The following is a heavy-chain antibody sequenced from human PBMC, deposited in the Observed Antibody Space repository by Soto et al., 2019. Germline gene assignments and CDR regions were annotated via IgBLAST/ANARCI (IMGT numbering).Heavy chain of an antibody. CDR2: INAGNGNT. D-gene: IGHD6-13*01. J-gene: IGHJ4*02. CDR1: GYTFTSYA. V-gene: IGHV1-3*01. Sequence: ASVKVSCKASGYTFTSYAMHWVRQAPGQRLEWMGWINAGNGNTKYSQKFQGRVTITRDTSASTAYMELSSLRSEDTAVYYCARVFSSWYGGGFDYWGQGTLVTVSS. CDR3: ARVFSSWYGGGFDY.